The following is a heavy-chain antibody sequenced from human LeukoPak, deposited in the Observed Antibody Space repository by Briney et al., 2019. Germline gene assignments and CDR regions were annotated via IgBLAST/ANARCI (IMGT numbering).Heavy chain of an antibody. CDR2: IYTSGST. V-gene: IGHV4-4*07. J-gene: IGHJ6*02. D-gene: IGHD6-13*01. CDR3: ASTAAAGSSYYYYGMDV. CDR1: GGSISSYY. Sequence: SETLSLTCTVSGGSISSYYWSWIRQPAGKGLEWIGRIYTSGSTNYYPSLKSRVTMSVDTSKNQFSLKLSSVTAADTAVYYCASTAAAGSSYYYYGMDVWGQGTTVTVSS.